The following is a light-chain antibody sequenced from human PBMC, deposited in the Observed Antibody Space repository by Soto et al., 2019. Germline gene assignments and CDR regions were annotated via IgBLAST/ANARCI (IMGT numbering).Light chain of an antibody. CDR2: GAS. Sequence: EIVLTQSPGTLSLSPGERATLSCRASQSVRSGFLAWFQQRPGQAPRLLIFGASNRATGIPDRFSGGGSGTDFALTISRLEAEDFAVYYCQHYAYSAWTFGQGTRVE. CDR1: QSVRSGF. J-gene: IGKJ1*01. V-gene: IGKV3-20*01. CDR3: QHYAYSAWT.